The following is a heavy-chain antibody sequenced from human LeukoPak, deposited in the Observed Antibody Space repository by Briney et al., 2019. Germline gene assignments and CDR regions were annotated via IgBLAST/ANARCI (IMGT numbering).Heavy chain of an antibody. CDR1: GFTFSDYW. D-gene: IGHD2-15*01. J-gene: IGHJ6*04. CDR2: VNSDETTT. Sequence: GGSLRLSCAASGFTFSDYWMHWVRQAPGKGLVWVSHVNSDETTTNYADSVKGRFTISRDNAKNTLFQQMNSLRAEDTAVYYCVRYCSHISCQPYGMDVWGKGTTVTVSS. CDR3: VRYCSHISCQPYGMDV. V-gene: IGHV3-74*01.